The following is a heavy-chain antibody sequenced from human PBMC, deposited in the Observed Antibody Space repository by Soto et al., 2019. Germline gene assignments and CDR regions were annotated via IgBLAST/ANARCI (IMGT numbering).Heavy chain of an antibody. CDR1: GYTFTSYY. Sequence: ASVKVACKXSGYTFTSYYMHWVRQAPGQGLEWMGIINPSGGSTSYAQKFQGRVTMTRDTSTSTVYMELSSLRSEDTAVYYCARGVSWEQYYFDIWGQGTLVTVSS. D-gene: IGHD6-13*01. CDR2: INPSGGST. J-gene: IGHJ4*02. CDR3: ARGVSWEQYYFDI. V-gene: IGHV1-46*01.